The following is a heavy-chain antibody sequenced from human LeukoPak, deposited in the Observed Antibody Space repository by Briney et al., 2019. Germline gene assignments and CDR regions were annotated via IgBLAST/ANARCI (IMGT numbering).Heavy chain of an antibody. Sequence: ASVTVSFKASGYTFTSFGITWVRQAPGQGLEWMGWISAYNGNTNYAQKLQDRVTMPTDTSTSTAYMELRSLRSDDTAVYYCARVGSGRPLDYWGQGTLVTVSS. CDR1: GYTFTSFG. D-gene: IGHD6-19*01. CDR2: ISAYNGNT. V-gene: IGHV1-18*01. CDR3: ARVGSGRPLDY. J-gene: IGHJ4*02.